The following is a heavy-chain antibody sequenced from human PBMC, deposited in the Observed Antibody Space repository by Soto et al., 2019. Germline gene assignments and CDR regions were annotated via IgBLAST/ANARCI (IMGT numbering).Heavy chain of an antibody. D-gene: IGHD3-10*01. V-gene: IGHV1-3*04. Sequence: ASVKVSCKASGFTFSHHSIHWVRQAPGQRLEWMGWINSDTGYTKYSQKFQARLTITWDSSAKTAYMELSSLQSEDTAVYYCVRGKEAGVWFDPWGQGTLVTVSS. CDR3: VRGKEAGVWFDP. CDR1: GFTFSHHS. J-gene: IGHJ5*02. CDR2: INSDTGYT.